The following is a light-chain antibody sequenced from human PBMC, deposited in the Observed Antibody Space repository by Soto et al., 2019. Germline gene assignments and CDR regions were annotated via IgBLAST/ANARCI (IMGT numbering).Light chain of an antibody. J-gene: IGKJ1*01. CDR1: QSVSSN. CDR3: QQYDNWPPWT. CDR2: GAS. V-gene: IGKV3-15*01. Sequence: IMVDHAPRPLFVTPGGKATLSRRARQSVSSNLAWYQQKPGQAPRLLIYGASTRATGVPVRFSGSGSGTEFTLTIGSLQSEDFAFYHCQQYDNWPPWTFGQGTKV.